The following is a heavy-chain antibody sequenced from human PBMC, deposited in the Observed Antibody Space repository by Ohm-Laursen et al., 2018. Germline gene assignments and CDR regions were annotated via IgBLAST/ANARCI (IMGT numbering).Heavy chain of an antibody. Sequence: SLRLSCAASGFTFSSYAMSWVRQAPGKGLEWVSTISSSGGSIYYADSVKGRFTISRDNSKNTLYLQMNSLRAEDTAVYYCAKSGSGWPYYLDYWGQRTLVTVSS. CDR3: AKSGSGWPYYLDY. CDR1: GFTFSSYA. J-gene: IGHJ4*02. CDR2: ISSSGGSI. V-gene: IGHV3-23*01. D-gene: IGHD6-19*01.